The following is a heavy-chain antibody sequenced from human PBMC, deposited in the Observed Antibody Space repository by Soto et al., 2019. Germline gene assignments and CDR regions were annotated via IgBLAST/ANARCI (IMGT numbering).Heavy chain of an antibody. CDR2: ISYDGSNK. CDR1: GFTFSSYA. D-gene: IGHD5-12*01. V-gene: IGHV3-30-3*01. J-gene: IGHJ4*02. CDR3: ARDFIGDGMATTKFDY. Sequence: GGSLRLSYAASGFTFSSYAMHWVRQAPGKGLEWVAVISYDGSNKYYADSVKGRFTISRDNSKNTLYLQMNSLRAEDTAVYYCARDFIGDGMATTKFDYWGQGTLVTVSS.